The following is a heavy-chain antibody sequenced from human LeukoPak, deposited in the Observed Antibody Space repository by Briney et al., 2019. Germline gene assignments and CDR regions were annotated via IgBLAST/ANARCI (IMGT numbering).Heavy chain of an antibody. CDR1: GGSISDYY. D-gene: IGHD6-19*01. V-gene: IGHV4-59*01. CDR2: IYNSRSS. J-gene: IGHJ4*02. CDR3: ARGTSSAWYGFDY. Sequence: SETLSLTCTVSGGSISDYYWSWIRQSPGKGLEWFGYIYNSRSSSYNPSLRSRVTISLDTSKNQFSLKLSSVTAADTAVYFCARGTSSAWYGFDYWGQGTLVTVSS.